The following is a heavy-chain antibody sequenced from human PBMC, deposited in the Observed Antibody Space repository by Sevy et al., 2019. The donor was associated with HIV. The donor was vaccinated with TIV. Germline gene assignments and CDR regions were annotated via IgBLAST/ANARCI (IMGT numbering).Heavy chain of an antibody. V-gene: IGHV3-23*01. D-gene: IGHD2-2*01. Sequence: GGSLRLSCAASGFTFSSYAMSWVRQAPGKGLEWVSAISGSGGSTYYADSVKGRFTISRDNSKNTLYLQMNSLRAEDKAECYCAFSSAGYCSSTVCPHYYYYYHIDVWGKGTTVTVSS. CDR2: ISGSGGST. CDR3: AFSSAGYCSSTVCPHYYYYYHIDV. J-gene: IGHJ6*03. CDR1: GFTFSSYA.